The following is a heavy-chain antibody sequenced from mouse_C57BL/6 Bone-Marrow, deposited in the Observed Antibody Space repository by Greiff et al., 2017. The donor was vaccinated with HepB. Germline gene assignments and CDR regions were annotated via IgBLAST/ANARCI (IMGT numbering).Heavy chain of an antibody. V-gene: IGHV5-15*01. CDR3: ARQAVTSYYFDD. J-gene: IGHJ2*01. CDR2: I. Sequence: IYYADTVTGRFTISRENAKNTLYLEMSSLRSEDTAMYYCARQAVTSYYFDDWGQGTTLTVSS. D-gene: IGHD2-12*01.